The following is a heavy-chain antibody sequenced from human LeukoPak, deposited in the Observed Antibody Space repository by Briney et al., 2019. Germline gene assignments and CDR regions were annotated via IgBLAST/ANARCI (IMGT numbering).Heavy chain of an antibody. Sequence: SQTLSLTCAISGDSVSSNSAAWNWIRQSPSRGREWLGRTYYRSKWYNDYAVSVKSRITINPDTSKNQFSLQLNSVTPEDTAVYYCARSLLGAVAGTIAYFDYWGQGTLVTVSS. CDR3: ARSLLGAVAGTIAYFDY. J-gene: IGHJ4*02. CDR1: GDSVSSNSAA. V-gene: IGHV6-1*01. CDR2: TYYRSKWYN. D-gene: IGHD6-19*01.